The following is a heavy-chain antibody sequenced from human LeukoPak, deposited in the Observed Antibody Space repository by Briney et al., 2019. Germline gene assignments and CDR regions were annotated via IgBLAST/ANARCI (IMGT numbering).Heavy chain of an antibody. D-gene: IGHD2-2*01. CDR3: AKVNCSSTSCHSPFDY. V-gene: IGHV3-30*18. Sequence: GGSLRLSCAAYGFTFSSYCMHWVRQAPGKGLEWVAVISYDGSNKYYADSVKGRFTISRDNSKNTLYLQMNSLRAEDTAVYYCAKVNCSSTSCHSPFDYWGQGTLVTVSS. J-gene: IGHJ4*02. CDR1: GFTFSSYC. CDR2: ISYDGSNK.